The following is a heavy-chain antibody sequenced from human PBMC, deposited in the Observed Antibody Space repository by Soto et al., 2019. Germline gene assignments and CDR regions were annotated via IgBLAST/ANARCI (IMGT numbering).Heavy chain of an antibody. J-gene: IGHJ5*02. CDR1: GGSFSGYY. CDR3: ARLYSGYDLAPYNWFDP. Sequence: SETLSLTCAVYGGSFSGYYWSWIRQPPGKGLEWIGEINHSGSTNYNPSLKSRVTISVDTSKNQFSLKLSSVTAADTAVYYCARLYSGYDLAPYNWFDPWGQGTLVTVSS. CDR2: INHSGST. V-gene: IGHV4-34*01. D-gene: IGHD5-12*01.